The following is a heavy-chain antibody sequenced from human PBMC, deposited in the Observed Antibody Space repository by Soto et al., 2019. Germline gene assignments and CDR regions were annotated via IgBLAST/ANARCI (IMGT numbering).Heavy chain of an antibody. Sequence: SSETLSLTCAVYGGSFSGYYWSWIRQPPGKGLEWIGEINHSGSTNYNPSLKSRVTISVDTSKNQFSLKLSSVTAADTAVYYCARIRDVTNGYYYYYGMDVWGQGTTVT. J-gene: IGHJ6*02. CDR2: INHSGST. CDR3: ARIRDVTNGYYYYYGMDV. D-gene: IGHD1-1*01. V-gene: IGHV4-34*01. CDR1: GGSFSGYY.